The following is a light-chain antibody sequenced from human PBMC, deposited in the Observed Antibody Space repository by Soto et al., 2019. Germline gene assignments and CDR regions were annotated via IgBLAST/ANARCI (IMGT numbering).Light chain of an antibody. CDR1: QGISSY. Sequence: IQLTQSPYSLSASVGDRVTITCRASQGISSYLAWYQQKPGKAPKLLIYAASTLQSGVPSRFSGSGSGTDFTLTISSLQPQDFATYYCQQLNSYPFTFGGGTKVEIK. V-gene: IGKV1-9*01. J-gene: IGKJ4*01. CDR2: AAS. CDR3: QQLNSYPFT.